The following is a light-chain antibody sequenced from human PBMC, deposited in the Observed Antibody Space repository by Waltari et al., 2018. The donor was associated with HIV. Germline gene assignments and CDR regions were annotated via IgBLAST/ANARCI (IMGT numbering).Light chain of an antibody. V-gene: IGKV2-28*01. J-gene: IGKJ3*01. CDR3: LQSLHTPRFS. Sequence: DIVLTQSPLSLPVTPGESASLSCRASQSLLRNDGNNYLDWYVQKPGLSPPLLVYLASRRTSGVPERFSGTGSGTNFTLKIGRVEAADVGTYYCLQSLHTPRFSFGPGTRVDI. CDR2: LAS. CDR1: QSLLRNDGNNY.